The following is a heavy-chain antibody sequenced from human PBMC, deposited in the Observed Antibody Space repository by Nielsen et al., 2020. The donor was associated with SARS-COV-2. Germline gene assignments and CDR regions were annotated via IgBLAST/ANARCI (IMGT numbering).Heavy chain of an antibody. CDR2: IKQDGSEK. CDR3: ARDLYYYGPLDY. D-gene: IGHD3-10*01. J-gene: IGHJ4*02. CDR1: GFTFSSYW. V-gene: IGHV3-7*01. Sequence: GESLKISCAASGFTFSSYWMSWVRQAPGKGLEWVANIKQDGSEKYYVDSVKGRFTTSRDNAKNSLYLQMNSLRAEDTAVYYCARDLYYYGPLDYWGQGTLVTVSS.